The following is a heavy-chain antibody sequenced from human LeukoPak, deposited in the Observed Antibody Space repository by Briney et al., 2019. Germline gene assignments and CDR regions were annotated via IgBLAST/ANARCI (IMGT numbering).Heavy chain of an antibody. Sequence: ASVKVSCKASGGTFSSYTISWVRQAPGQGLEWMGRIIPILGIANYAQKFQGRVTITADRSTSTAYMELSSLRSEDTAVYYCARDVEVAGLRGFDYWGQGTLVTVSS. CDR3: ARDVEVAGLRGFDY. D-gene: IGHD6-19*01. CDR1: GGTFSSYT. CDR2: IIPILGIA. V-gene: IGHV1-69*04. J-gene: IGHJ4*02.